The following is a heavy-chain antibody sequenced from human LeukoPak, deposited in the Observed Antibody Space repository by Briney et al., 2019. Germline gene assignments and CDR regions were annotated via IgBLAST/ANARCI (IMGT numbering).Heavy chain of an antibody. CDR3: ARDKSDSSGYYYLGY. J-gene: IGHJ4*02. V-gene: IGHV1-18*01. CDR2: ISAYNGNT. CDR1: GYTFTSYG. Sequence: ASVTVSCTASGYTFTSYGISWVRQAPGQGLEWMGWISAYNGNTNYAQKLQGRVTMTIDTSTSTAYMELRSLRSDDTAVYYCARDKSDSSGYYYLGYWGQGTLVTVSS. D-gene: IGHD3-22*01.